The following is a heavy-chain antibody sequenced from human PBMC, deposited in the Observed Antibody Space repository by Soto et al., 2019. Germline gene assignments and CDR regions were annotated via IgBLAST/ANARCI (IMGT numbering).Heavy chain of an antibody. J-gene: IGHJ4*02. CDR2: ISGSGGST. D-gene: IGHD3-10*01. CDR3: AKDREGFTMVRGVINY. V-gene: IGHV3-23*01. CDR1: GFTFSSYA. Sequence: GGSLRLSCAASGFTFSSYAMSWVRQAPGKGLEWVSAISGSGGSTYYADSVKGRFTISRDNSKNTLYLQMNSLRAEDTAVYYCAKDREGFTMVRGVINYWGQGTLVTVSS.